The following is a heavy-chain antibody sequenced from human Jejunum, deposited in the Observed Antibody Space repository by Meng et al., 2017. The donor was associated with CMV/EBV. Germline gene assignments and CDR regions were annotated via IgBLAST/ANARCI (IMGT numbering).Heavy chain of an antibody. V-gene: IGHV1-24*01. CDR2: VEPEDGER. CDR1: GYNLKELS. Sequence: GYNLKELSMQWGRQAPGKGHGWVGGVEPEDGERSCRKRVQGKVNVNDDRYTEKAYMEVDSLRSGETDVYYCANHRITIFGNKFDPWGQGTLVTVSS. D-gene: IGHD3-3*01. CDR3: ANHRITIFGNKFDP. J-gene: IGHJ5*02.